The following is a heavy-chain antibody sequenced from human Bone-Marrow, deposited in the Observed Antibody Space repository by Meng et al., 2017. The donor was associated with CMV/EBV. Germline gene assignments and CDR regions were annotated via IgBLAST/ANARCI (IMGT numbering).Heavy chain of an antibody. D-gene: IGHD2-2*01. V-gene: IGHV4-59*12. CDR3: ARGRDIVVVPAAHYYGMDV. CDR1: GGSISSYY. CDR2: IYNSGST. Sequence: SETLSLTCTVSGGSISSYYWSWIRQPPGKGLEWIGYIYNSGSTNYNPSLKSRVTILVDTSKNQFSLKLSSVTAADTAVYYCARGRDIVVVPAAHYYGMDVWGQGTTVTVSS. J-gene: IGHJ6*02.